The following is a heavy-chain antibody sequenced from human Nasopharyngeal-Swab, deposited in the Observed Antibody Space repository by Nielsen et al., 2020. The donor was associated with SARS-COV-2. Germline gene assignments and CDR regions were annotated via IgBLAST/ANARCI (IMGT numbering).Heavy chain of an antibody. CDR3: VRGDGSPTFFDF. V-gene: IGHV3-33*01. Sequence: GESLKISCAASGFTFKNYGMHWVRQAPGKGLEWVGIIYYDASNQFYSDSVKGRFTISRDNSKNTLYLQMNSLRVEDTAVYYCVRGDGSPTFFDFWGQGNMVTVSS. CDR2: IYYDASNQ. J-gene: IGHJ4*02. D-gene: IGHD2-15*01. CDR1: GFTFKNYG.